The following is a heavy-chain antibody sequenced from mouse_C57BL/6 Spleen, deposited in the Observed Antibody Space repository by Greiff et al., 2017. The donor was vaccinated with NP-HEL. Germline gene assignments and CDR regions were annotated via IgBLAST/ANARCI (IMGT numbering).Heavy chain of an antibody. Sequence: EVQLVESGPGLVKPSQSLSLTCSVTGYSITSGYYWNWLRQFPGNKLEWMGYISYDGSNNYNPSLKNRISITRDTSKNQFFLKLNSVTTEDTATYYCARADSSGYAFDYWGQGTTLTVSS. D-gene: IGHD3-2*02. CDR3: ARADSSGYAFDY. J-gene: IGHJ2*01. CDR2: ISYDGSN. V-gene: IGHV3-6*01. CDR1: GYSITSGYY.